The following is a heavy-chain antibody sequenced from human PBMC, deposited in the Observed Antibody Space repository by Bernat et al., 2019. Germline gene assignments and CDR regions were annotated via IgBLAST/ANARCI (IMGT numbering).Heavy chain of an antibody. CDR1: GFSFSKYG. D-gene: IGHD2-8*01. J-gene: IGHJ4*02. V-gene: IGHV3-48*01. CDR3: ARNPEDAEAFDY. Sequence: EVQLVESGGGLVQPGGSLRLSCAASGFSFSKYGMDWVRQAPGKGLEWVSYISDTSSNIYYVDSLKGRFTISRDNAKNSLFLQMNSLRAEDTAVYYCARNPEDAEAFDYWGQGTLVTVSS. CDR2: ISDTSSNI.